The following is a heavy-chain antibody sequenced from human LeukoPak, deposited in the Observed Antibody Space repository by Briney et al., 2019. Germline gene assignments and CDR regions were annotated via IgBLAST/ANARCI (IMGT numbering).Heavy chain of an antibody. J-gene: IGHJ4*02. CDR2: ISGSGGST. CDR3: ARDLRGVYYYDSSGPFYYFDY. CDR1: GFTFSSYA. Sequence: PGGSLRLSCAASGFTFSSYAMSWVRQAPGKGLEWVSAISGSGGSTYYADSVKGRFTISRDNSKNTLYLQMNSLRAEDTAVYYCARDLRGVYYYDSSGPFYYFDYWGQGTLVTVSS. D-gene: IGHD3-22*01. V-gene: IGHV3-23*01.